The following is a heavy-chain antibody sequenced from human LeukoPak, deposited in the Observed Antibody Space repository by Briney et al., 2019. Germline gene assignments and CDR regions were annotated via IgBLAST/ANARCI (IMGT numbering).Heavy chain of an antibody. J-gene: IGHJ6*03. CDR1: GFTFSSYS. CDR3: ARSGGFLEWLPPLDYYYYMDV. D-gene: IGHD3-3*01. V-gene: IGHV3-48*01. CDR2: ISSSSSTI. Sequence: GGSLRLSCAASGFTFSSYSVNWVRQAPGKGLEWVSYISSSSSTIYYADPVKGRFTISRDNAKNSLYLQMNSLRAEDTAVYYCARSGGFLEWLPPLDYYYYMDVWGKGTTVTVSS.